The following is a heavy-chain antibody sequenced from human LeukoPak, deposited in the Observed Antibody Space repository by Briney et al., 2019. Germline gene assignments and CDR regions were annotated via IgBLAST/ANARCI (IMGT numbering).Heavy chain of an antibody. Sequence: PSETLSLTCTVPGGSISSYYWSWIRQPPGKGLEWIGYIYYSGSTNYNPSLKSRVTISVDTSKNQFSLKLSSVTAADTAVYYCASWPDYGGTRIDLWGRGTLVTVSS. D-gene: IGHD4-23*01. J-gene: IGHJ2*01. V-gene: IGHV4-59*01. CDR1: GGSISSYY. CDR3: ASWPDYGGTRIDL. CDR2: IYYSGST.